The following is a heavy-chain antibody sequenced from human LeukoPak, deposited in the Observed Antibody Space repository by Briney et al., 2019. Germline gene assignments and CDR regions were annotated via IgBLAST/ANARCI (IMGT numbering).Heavy chain of an antibody. CDR3: ARDNVSWFGEFFDY. J-gene: IGHJ4*02. V-gene: IGHV3-33*01. CDR2: ISYDGKNI. CDR1: GFSFSNYG. D-gene: IGHD3-10*01. Sequence: GGPLRLSCAASGFSFSNYGFHWVRQAPGKGLDWVSAISYDGKNIHYADSVKGRFTISRDNAKNSLYLQMNSLRAEDTAVYYCARDNVSWFGEFFDYWGQGTLVTVSS.